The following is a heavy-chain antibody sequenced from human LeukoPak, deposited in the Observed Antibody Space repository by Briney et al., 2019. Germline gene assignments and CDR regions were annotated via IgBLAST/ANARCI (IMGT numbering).Heavy chain of an antibody. CDR2: ISSSGSTI. CDR1: GFTFSSYE. J-gene: IGHJ6*02. Sequence: GGSLRLSCAASGFTFSSYEMSWARQAPGKGLEWVSYISSSGSTIYYADSVKGRFTISRDNAKNSLYLQMNSLRAEDTAVYYCAREYYYDSSGYTNYYYGMDVWGQGTTVTVFS. V-gene: IGHV3-48*03. CDR3: AREYYYDSSGYTNYYYGMDV. D-gene: IGHD3-22*01.